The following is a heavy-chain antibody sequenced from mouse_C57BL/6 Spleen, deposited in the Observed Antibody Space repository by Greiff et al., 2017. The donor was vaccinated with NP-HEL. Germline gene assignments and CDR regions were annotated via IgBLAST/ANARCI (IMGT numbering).Heavy chain of an antibody. V-gene: IGHV14-2*01. Sequence: EVQMQQSGAELVKPGASVKLSCTASGFNITDYYMHWVKQRPEQGLEWIGRIDPEDGDTKYVPKFQGKATITADTSSNTAYLQLSSLTSEDAAVYYYARSGTVVRFDVWGTGTTVTVSS. D-gene: IGHD1-1*01. CDR2: IDPEDGDT. J-gene: IGHJ1*03. CDR1: GFNITDYY. CDR3: ARSGTVVRFDV.